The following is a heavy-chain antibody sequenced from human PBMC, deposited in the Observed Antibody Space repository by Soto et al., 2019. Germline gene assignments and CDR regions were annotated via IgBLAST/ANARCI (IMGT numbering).Heavy chain of an antibody. CDR3: ARVRGYSYGSNYFYCMDV. J-gene: IGHJ6*02. Sequence: PSETLSLTCTVYGGSFSGYYWSWIRQPPGKGLEWIGEINHSGSTSYSPSLKSRVTVSIDTSKNRFSLRLSSVTAADTAVYYCARVRGYSYGSNYFYCMDVWGQGXTVTVSS. CDR1: GGSFSGYY. CDR2: INHSGST. V-gene: IGHV4-34*01. D-gene: IGHD5-18*01.